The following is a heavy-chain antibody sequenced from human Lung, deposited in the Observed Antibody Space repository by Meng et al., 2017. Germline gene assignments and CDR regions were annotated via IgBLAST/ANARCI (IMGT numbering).Heavy chain of an antibody. CDR3: TKNDFYCLGY. J-gene: IGHJ4*02. V-gene: IGHV4-4*02. CDR1: GGSSSSDNW. D-gene: IGHD2-21*01. CDR2: IYHSGST. Sequence: VQLQWSGPGLVQPSGTQSLTCAVSGGSSSSDNWWSWVRQPPGKGLEWIGEIYHSGSTNYNPSLKIRITISVDKPKNQFSLTLSSVTAADTAVYYCTKNDFYCLGYWGQGTLVTVSS.